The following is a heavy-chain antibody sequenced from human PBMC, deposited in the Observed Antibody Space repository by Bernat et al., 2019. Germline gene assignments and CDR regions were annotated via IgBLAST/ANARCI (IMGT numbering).Heavy chain of an antibody. CDR2: ISNSGGST. Sequence: EVQLVESGGGLVQPGGSLRLSCAASGFTFSSYAVTWVRQAPGKGLKWVSMISNSGGSTYYADSVKGRFTISRDNSKNTLYLQLNSLRAEDTAVYYCAKSSSYWTGYYDYWGQGTLVTVSS. J-gene: IGHJ4*02. CDR1: GFTFSSYA. CDR3: AKSSSYWTGYYDY. D-gene: IGHD3/OR15-3a*01. V-gene: IGHV3-23*04.